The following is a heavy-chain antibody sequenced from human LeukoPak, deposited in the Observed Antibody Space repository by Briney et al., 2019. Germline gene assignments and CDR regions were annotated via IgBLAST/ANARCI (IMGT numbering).Heavy chain of an antibody. V-gene: IGHV1-46*01. CDR3: ARETDIASAANYFDY. CDR2: INPSGGGT. CDR1: GYTFSSYY. J-gene: IGHJ4*02. D-gene: IGHD6-13*01. Sequence: GASVTVSCKASGYTFSSYYIHWVRQAPGQGLEWMGIINPSGGGTTYAQKFKGRVTMTRDTSTTTVYMELRSLRSEDTAVYSCARETDIASAANYFDYWGLGTLVTVSS.